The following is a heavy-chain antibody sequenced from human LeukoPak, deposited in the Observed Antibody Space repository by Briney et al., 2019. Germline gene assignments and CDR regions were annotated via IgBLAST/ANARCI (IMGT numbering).Heavy chain of an antibody. D-gene: IGHD2-21*02. J-gene: IGHJ4*02. CDR1: GYSISNGYL. CDR2: TYHGGTT. V-gene: IGHV4-38-2*02. Sequence: SETLSLTRSISGYSISNGYLWGWIRQPPGKGLEWIGSTYHGGTTYSNPSLKSRVIISEDTSKNQFSLKLSSVTAADTAVYYCARGSGDWTYYFDYWGQGTLVTVSS. CDR3: ARGSGDWTYYFDY.